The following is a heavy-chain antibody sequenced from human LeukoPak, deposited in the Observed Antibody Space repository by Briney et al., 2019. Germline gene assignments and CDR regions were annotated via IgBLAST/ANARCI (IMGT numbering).Heavy chain of an antibody. J-gene: IGHJ6*02. CDR1: GYSISSGYY. Sequence: SETLSLTCTVSGYSISSGYYWGWIRQPPGKGLEWIGSIYHSGSTYYNPSLKSRVTISVDTSKNQFSLKLSSVTAADTAVYYCARDRRNYYGSGSYYPPRYYYGMDVWGQGTTVTVSS. CDR2: IYHSGST. V-gene: IGHV4-38-2*02. CDR3: ARDRRNYYGSGSYYPPRYYYGMDV. D-gene: IGHD3-10*01.